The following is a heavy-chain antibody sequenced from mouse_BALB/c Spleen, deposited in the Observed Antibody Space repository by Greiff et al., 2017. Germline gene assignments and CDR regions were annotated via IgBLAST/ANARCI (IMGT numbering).Heavy chain of an antibody. V-gene: IGHV1-7*01. CDR3: ASRQLGLRSWFAY. J-gene: IGHJ3*01. CDR2: INPSTGYT. Sequence: QVQLQQSGAELAKPGASVKMSCKASGYTFTSYWMHWVKQRPGQGLEWIGYINPSTGYTEYNQKFKDKATLTADKSSSTAYMQLSSLTSEDSAVYYCASRQLGLRSWFAYWGQGTLVTVSA. CDR1: GYTFTSYW. D-gene: IGHD3-2*01.